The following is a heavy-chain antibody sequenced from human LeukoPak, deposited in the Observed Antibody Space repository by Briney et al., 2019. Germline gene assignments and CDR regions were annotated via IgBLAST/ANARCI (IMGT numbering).Heavy chain of an antibody. CDR3: ARTSRASPGWRPRLKNAFDL. Sequence: RPGGSLRLSCTASAFTFSNYWMSWVRQAPGKGLEWVASINQDGSAKDSVHSVEGRFIISRDNVKNSLYLQMDSLRAEDTAVYYCARTSRASPGWRPRLKNAFDLWGLGTLVTVSS. D-gene: IGHD6-6*01. CDR2: INQDGSAK. J-gene: IGHJ3*01. V-gene: IGHV3-7*03. CDR1: AFTFSNYW.